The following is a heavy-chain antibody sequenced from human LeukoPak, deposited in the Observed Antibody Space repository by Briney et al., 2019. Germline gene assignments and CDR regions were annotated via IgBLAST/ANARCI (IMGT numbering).Heavy chain of an antibody. J-gene: IGHJ4*02. CDR2: IKHSGST. CDR1: GGSFSGYY. V-gene: IGHV4-34*01. D-gene: IGHD3-9*01. CDR3: ARGNSYDILTGYPSSFFYVY. Sequence: SETMSLTCAVDGGSFSGYYWSWIRQPPGKGLEWIGEIKHSGSTNYNPSLKSRVTISVDTSKNQFSLKLSSVTAADTAVYYCARGNSYDILTGYPSSFFYVYWGQGTLVTVSS.